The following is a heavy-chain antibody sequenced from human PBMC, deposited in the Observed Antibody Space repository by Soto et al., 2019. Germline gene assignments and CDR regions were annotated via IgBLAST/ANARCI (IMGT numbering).Heavy chain of an antibody. Sequence: PXVSLRLSFAASGFTFSNYYMTWIGQAPGKGLECLSYISSREVTVYYADSVKGRFTISRDNTKNSLYLQMTTLRDEDTAVYYCARVSASGWHVNGRDYFDSWGQGTLVTVSS. V-gene: IGHV3-11*01. CDR2: ISSREVTV. D-gene: IGHD6-19*01. CDR3: ARVSASGWHVNGRDYFDS. CDR1: GFTFSNYY. J-gene: IGHJ4*02.